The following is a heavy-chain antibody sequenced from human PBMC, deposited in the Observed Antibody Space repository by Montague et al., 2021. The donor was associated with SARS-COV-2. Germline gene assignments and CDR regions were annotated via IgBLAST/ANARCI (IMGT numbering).Heavy chain of an antibody. CDR1: GSSISGSNYY. CDR2: IHYSGST. CDR3: ARGDFGVVIIPYYYYYMDV. J-gene: IGHJ6*03. V-gene: IGHV4-39*01. D-gene: IGHD3-3*01. Sequence: SETLSLTCTVSGSSISGSNYYWGWIRQPPGKGLEWIGTIHYSGSTYYKPSLKSRVTTSLDTSKNQFPLKLSPVTAADTAVYYCARGDFGVVIIPYYYYYMDVWGKGTAVTVSS.